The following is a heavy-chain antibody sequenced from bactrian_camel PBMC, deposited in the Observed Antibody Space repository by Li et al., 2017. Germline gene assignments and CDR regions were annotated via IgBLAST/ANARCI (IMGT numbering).Heavy chain of an antibody. Sequence: HVQLVESGGGSVQAGGSLKLSCVASGYTYSRYCMAWFRQAPGKEREGVAALHIRTSKTYYSDDVKGRFDLSQDNAKRTLYLQMTDLKPEDTAMYYCAIRDETKCTRPFGITRKYRQTYSSWGQGTQVTVS. CDR2: LHIRTSKT. J-gene: IGHJ4*01. CDR3: AIRDETKCTRPFGITRKYRQTYSS. CDR1: GYTYSRYC. V-gene: IGHV3S1*01. D-gene: IGHD2*01.